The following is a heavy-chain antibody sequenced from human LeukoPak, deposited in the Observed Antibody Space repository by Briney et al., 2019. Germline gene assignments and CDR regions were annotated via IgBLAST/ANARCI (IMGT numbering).Heavy chain of an antibody. J-gene: IGHJ2*01. CDR3: ARDRLYCGGDCYQLDL. CDR2: IGSSGSTI. Sequence: GGSLRLSCAASGFTFSSYEMNWVRQAPGKGLEWVSYIGSSGSTIYYADSVKGRFTISRDNAKNSLYLQMNSLGAEDTAVYYCARDRLYCGGDCYQLDLWGRGNLVTVSS. CDR1: GFTFSSYE. V-gene: IGHV3-48*03. D-gene: IGHD2-21*02.